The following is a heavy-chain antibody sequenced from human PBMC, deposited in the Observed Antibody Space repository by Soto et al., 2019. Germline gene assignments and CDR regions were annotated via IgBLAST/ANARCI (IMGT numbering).Heavy chain of an antibody. CDR3: ARVKRPYNFIWYDGMDV. J-gene: IGHJ6*02. CDR2: LYYSGST. V-gene: IGHV4-4*02. CDR1: GDTFSGGNW. D-gene: IGHD1-1*01. Sequence: QMQLQESGAGLVKPSGTLSLTCGVSGDTFSGGNWWSWVRPPPGKGLEWIGELYYSGSTNLKPSPQSRVTISIDKSTNQFSLNLTSVTAADTAVDYCARVKRPYNFIWYDGMDVWGQSNTVTVSS.